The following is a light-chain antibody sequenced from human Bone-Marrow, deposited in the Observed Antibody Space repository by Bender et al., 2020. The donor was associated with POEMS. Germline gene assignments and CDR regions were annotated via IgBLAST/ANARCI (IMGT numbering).Light chain of an antibody. V-gene: IGLV1-40*01. J-gene: IGLJ1*01. CDR2: NVN. Sequence: QSVLTQPPSVSGAPGQRVTISCTGGSSNIGAGFDVHWYQQTPGKPPKLLIYNVNKRPSGVPDRFSGSKSGNTASLTISGLQADDEADYYCCSSAGTYVFGTGTEVTVL. CDR3: CSSAGTYV. CDR1: SSNIGAGFD.